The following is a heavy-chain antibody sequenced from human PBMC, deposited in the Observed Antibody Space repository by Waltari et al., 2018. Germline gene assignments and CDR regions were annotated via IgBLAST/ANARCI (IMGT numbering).Heavy chain of an antibody. D-gene: IGHD2-15*01. J-gene: IGHJ4*02. V-gene: IGHV4-39*07. CDR3: ASKSGGIVY. CDR1: GGSISSSSYY. Sequence: QLQLQESGPGLVKPSETLSLTCTVSGGSISSSSYYWGLIRQPPGKGLEWIVSIYYSGSTYYNPSLKSRVTISVDTSKNQFSLKLSSVTAADTAVYYCASKSGGIVYWGQGTLVTVSS. CDR2: IYYSGST.